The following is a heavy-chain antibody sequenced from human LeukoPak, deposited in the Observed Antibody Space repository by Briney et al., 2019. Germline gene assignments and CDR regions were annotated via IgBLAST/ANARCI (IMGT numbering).Heavy chain of an antibody. Sequence: AASVKVSCKASGYTFTTYYMHWVRQAPGQGLEWMGIINPSGGSTSYAQKFQGRVTMTRDMSTSTVYMELSSLRSEDTAVYYCARESDPSIAAPSGFDYWGQGTLVTVSS. J-gene: IGHJ4*02. CDR1: GYTFTTYY. CDR3: ARESDPSIAAPSGFDY. CDR2: INPSGGST. D-gene: IGHD6-6*01. V-gene: IGHV1-46*01.